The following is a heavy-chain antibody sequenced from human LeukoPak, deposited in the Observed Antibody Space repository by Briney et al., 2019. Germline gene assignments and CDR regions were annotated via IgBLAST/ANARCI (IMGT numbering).Heavy chain of an antibody. Sequence: PGGSLSLSCAASEFTFSDHYMDWVRQAPGKGLEWVGRARNKANSYATEYAASVKGRFTISRNDSENSLFLQMNSLKTEDTAVYYCTRVRYCSSTTCRGAFDVWGQGTMVTVSS. CDR1: EFTFSDHY. J-gene: IGHJ3*01. V-gene: IGHV3-72*01. CDR3: TRVRYCSSTTCRGAFDV. D-gene: IGHD2-2*01. CDR2: ARNKANSYAT.